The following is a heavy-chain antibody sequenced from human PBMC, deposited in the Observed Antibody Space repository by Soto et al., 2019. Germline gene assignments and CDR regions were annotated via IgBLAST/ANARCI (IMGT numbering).Heavy chain of an antibody. CDR3: ARDLHGVSESLTTVTTDDY. V-gene: IGHV3-30-3*01. J-gene: IGHJ4*02. CDR1: GFTFSSYA. CDR2: ISYDGSNK. D-gene: IGHD4-17*01. Sequence: HPGGSLRLSCAASGFTFSSYAMHWVRQAPGKGLEWVAVISYDGSNKYYADSVKGRFTISRDNSKNTLYLQMNSLRAEDTAVYYCARDLHGVSESLTTVTTDDYWGQGTLVTVSS.